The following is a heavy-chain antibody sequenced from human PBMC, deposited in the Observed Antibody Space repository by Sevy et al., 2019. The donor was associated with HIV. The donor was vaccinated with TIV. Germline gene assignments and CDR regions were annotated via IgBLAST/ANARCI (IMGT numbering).Heavy chain of an antibody. CDR3: AVRRRVVIPGVVRRRDQFFFYGMAV. CDR2: INHSGTS. D-gene: IGHD2-2*01. V-gene: IGHV4-34*01. CDR1: GESFSSYY. Sequence: SETLSLTCAVYGESFSSYYWSWIRQSPGKGLEWIGEINHSGTSNYHRSLKRRVSISADTSKNQFSLKLTSVTAADTGVYYCAVRRRVVIPGVVRRRDQFFFYGMAVWGQGTTVTVSS. J-gene: IGHJ6*02.